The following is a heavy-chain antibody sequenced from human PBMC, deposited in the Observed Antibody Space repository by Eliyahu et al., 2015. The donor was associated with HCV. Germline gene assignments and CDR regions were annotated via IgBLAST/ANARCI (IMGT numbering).Heavy chain of an antibody. CDR2: ISGSGGST. J-gene: IGHJ5*02. V-gene: IGHV3-23*01. Sequence: EVQLLESGGGLVQPGGSLRLSCAASGFTFSSYAXSWVRQAPGKGLEWVSAISGSGGSTYYADSVKGRFTISRDNSKNTLYLQMNSLRAEDTAVYYCAKGGGITMIVVGHVRFDPWGQGTLVTVSS. CDR3: AKGGGITMIVVGHVRFDP. D-gene: IGHD3-22*01. CDR1: GFTFSSYA.